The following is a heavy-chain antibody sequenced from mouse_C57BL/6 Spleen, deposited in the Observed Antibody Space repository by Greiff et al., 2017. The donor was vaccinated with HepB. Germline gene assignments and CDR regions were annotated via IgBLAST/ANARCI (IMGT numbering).Heavy chain of an antibody. CDR2: IYPGDGDT. CDR1: GYAFSSSW. J-gene: IGHJ1*03. Sequence: VKLVESGPELVKPGASVKISCKASGYAFSSSWMNWVKQRPGKGLEWIGRIYPGDGDTNYNGKFKGKATLTADKSSSTAYMQLSSLTSEDSAVYFCARSGHYYGSSYGYFDVWGTGTTVTVSS. CDR3: ARSGHYYGSSYGYFDV. D-gene: IGHD1-1*01. V-gene: IGHV1-82*01.